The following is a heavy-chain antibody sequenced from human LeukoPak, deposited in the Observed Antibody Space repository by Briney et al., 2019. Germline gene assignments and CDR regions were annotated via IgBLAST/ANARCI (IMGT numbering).Heavy chain of an antibody. Sequence: ASVTVSCKASGYTFTNYDINWVRQTTGQGLEWMGWMNPNSANTGYAQNFQGRVTITMNTSISTAYMDLSSLRSEDTAVYYCARGKRYDSGSYYTDYWGQGTLVTVSS. CDR2: MNPNSANT. CDR3: ARGKRYDSGSYYTDY. V-gene: IGHV1-8*03. CDR1: GYTFTNYD. J-gene: IGHJ4*02. D-gene: IGHD3-10*01.